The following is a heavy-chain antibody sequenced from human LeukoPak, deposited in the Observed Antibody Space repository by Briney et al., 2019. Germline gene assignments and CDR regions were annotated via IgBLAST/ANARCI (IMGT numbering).Heavy chain of an antibody. J-gene: IGHJ4*02. CDR2: INLGGSNK. CDR3: AGIDAD. CDR1: GCSFSRYW. D-gene: IGHD3-9*01. V-gene: IGHV3-7*03. Sequence: GGSLTLSCVASGCSFSRYWKHWVRQAPGKGLEWVATINLGGSNKYYVDSVKGRFTISRDDARNSLHLQMNSLRVEDTAVYYCAGIDADWGQGTLVTVSS.